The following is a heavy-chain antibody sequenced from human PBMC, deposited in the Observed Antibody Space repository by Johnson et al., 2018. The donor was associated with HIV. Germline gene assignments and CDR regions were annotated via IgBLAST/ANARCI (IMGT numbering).Heavy chain of an antibody. J-gene: IGHJ3*02. CDR3: ARDRYCSGGSCYLRSRADAFDI. CDR1: GFTVSRNY. Sequence: VQLVESGGGLVQPGGSLRLSCAASGFTVSRNYMNWVRQAPGKGLEWVSHITRTDLRTFYADSVRGRFNISRDSSKNSLYLQMNSLRAEDTAVYYCARDRYCSGGSCYLRSRADAFDIWGQGTMVTVSS. CDR2: ITRTDLRT. V-gene: IGHV3-48*01. D-gene: IGHD2-15*01.